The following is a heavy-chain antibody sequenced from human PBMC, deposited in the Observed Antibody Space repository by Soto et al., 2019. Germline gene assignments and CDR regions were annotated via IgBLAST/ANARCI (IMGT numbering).Heavy chain of an antibody. CDR2: ISATGTTT. V-gene: IGHV3-23*01. D-gene: IGHD6-13*01. Sequence: EVQLMESGGGLVQPGGSLRLSFAASEFSFSSYALNWVRQAPGKGLEWVSAISATGTTTYYADSVKGRFTISRDNSKRTLFLQMDSLSPEDTAVYYCATYSSPFDYRGQGTLVTVSS. J-gene: IGHJ4*02. CDR3: ATYSSPFDY. CDR1: EFSFSSYA.